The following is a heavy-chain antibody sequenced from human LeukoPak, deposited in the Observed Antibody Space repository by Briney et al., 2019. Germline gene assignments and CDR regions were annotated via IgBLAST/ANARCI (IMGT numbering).Heavy chain of an antibody. V-gene: IGHV1-2*02. CDR3: ARDYSGSSGV. CDR2: INPNSGGT. D-gene: IGHD5-12*01. J-gene: IGHJ4*02. CDR1: GYIFTDYY. Sequence: GASVKVSCKASGYIFTDYYMHWVRQAPGQGLEWMGWINPNSGGTNYAQRFQGRVTMTRDTSISTAYMELSGLTSDDTAVYYCARDYSGSSGVWGQGTLVTVSS.